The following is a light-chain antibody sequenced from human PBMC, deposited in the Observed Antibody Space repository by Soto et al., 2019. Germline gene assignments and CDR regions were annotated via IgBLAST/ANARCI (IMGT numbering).Light chain of an antibody. CDR1: QNINNW. CDR2: AAA. J-gene: IGKJ1*01. Sequence: DIQMTQSPSTLSASVGDRVTITCRASQNINNWLAWYQQKPGKAPKIVIYAAAILESGVPSRFSGSRSGTEVTLTISSLQADDCATYYCQHYESNPWTFGQGTRVELK. CDR3: QHYESNPWT. V-gene: IGKV1-5*01.